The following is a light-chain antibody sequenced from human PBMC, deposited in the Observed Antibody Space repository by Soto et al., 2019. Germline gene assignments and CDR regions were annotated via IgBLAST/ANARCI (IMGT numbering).Light chain of an antibody. CDR2: NVY. V-gene: IGLV2-14*03. CDR3: SAYTDSRTYV. J-gene: IGLJ1*01. Sequence: QSVLTQPASVSGSPGQSITISCTGTSSDVGAYNFVSWHQQHPGKAPKLMIYNVYDRPSGISYRFSCSKSGNTASLTISGLQGEDEADYYCSAYTDSRTYVFGTGTKLTVL. CDR1: SSDVGAYNF.